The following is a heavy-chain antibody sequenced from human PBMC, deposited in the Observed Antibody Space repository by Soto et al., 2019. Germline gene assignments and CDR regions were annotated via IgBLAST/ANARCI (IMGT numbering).Heavy chain of an antibody. CDR3: TTSSYYDFWSGYFITVHYYYGMDV. J-gene: IGHJ6*02. CDR1: GFTFSNAW. D-gene: IGHD3-3*01. CDR2: IKSKTDGGTT. Sequence: GGSLRLSCAASGFTFSNAWMNWVRQAPGKGLEWVGRIKSKTDGGTTDYAAPVKGRFTISRDDSKNTLYLQMNSLKTEDSAVYYCTTSSYYDFWSGYFITVHYYYGMDVWGQGTTVTVSS. V-gene: IGHV3-15*07.